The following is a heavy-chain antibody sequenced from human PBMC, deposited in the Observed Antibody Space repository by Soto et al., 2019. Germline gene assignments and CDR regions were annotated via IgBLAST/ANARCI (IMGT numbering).Heavy chain of an antibody. CDR3: ARDPRHYDILTGYCFSGMEV. Sequence: AAVKCSFNALGYALTSYYMHWVRQAPGQALDWIGIINPSSGSTSFSQNFQDRVTMTRDTSTSTVYMELNSLRSDDTAVYYCARDPRHYDILTGYCFSGMEVWGQGITVTLSS. CDR2: INPSSGST. CDR1: GYALTSYY. V-gene: IGHV1-46*01. D-gene: IGHD3-9*01. J-gene: IGHJ6*02.